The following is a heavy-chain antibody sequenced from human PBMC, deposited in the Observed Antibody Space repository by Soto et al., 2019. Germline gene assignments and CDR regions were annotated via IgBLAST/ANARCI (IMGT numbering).Heavy chain of an antibody. CDR2: IWYDGSNK. CDR3: ARVLERAILGVVTDWYGMDV. Sequence: GGSLRLSCAASGFTFSSYGMHWVRQAPGKGLEWVAVIWYDGSNKYYADSVKGRFTISRDNSKNTLYLQMNSLRAEDTAVYYCARVLERAILGVVTDWYGMDVWGQGTTVTVSS. CDR1: GFTFSSYG. V-gene: IGHV3-33*01. J-gene: IGHJ6*02. D-gene: IGHD3-3*01.